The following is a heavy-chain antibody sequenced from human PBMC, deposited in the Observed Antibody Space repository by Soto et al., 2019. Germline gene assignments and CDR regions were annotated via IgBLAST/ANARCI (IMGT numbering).Heavy chain of an antibody. Sequence: ASVKVSFKASGYTFTSYGISWVRQAPGQGLEWMGWISAYNGNTNYAQKLQGRVTMTTDTSTSTAYMELRSLRSDDTAVYYCARDYDDFWSGFFDYWGQGTLVTVSS. J-gene: IGHJ4*02. CDR2: ISAYNGNT. CDR1: GYTFTSYG. D-gene: IGHD3-3*01. V-gene: IGHV1-18*01. CDR3: ARDYDDFWSGFFDY.